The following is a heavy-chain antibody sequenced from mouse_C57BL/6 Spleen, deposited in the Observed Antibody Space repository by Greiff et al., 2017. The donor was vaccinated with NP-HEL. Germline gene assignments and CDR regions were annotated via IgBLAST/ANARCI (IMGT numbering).Heavy chain of an antibody. CDR2: IWSGGST. CDR3: ARKRDDGYYGDYAMDY. J-gene: IGHJ4*01. CDR1: GFSLTSYG. V-gene: IGHV2-2*01. D-gene: IGHD2-3*01. Sequence: VKLMESGPGLVQPSQSLSITCTVSGFSLTSYGVHWVRQSPGKGLEWLGVIWSGGSTDYNAAFISRLSISKDNSKSQVFFKMNSLQADDTAIYYCARKRDDGYYGDYAMDYWGQGTSVTVSS.